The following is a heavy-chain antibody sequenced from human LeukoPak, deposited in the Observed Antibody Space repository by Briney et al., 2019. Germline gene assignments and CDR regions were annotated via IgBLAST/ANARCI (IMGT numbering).Heavy chain of an antibody. Sequence: SETLSLTCTVSGGSISTYYWSWIRQTPGKGLEWIGYIYYNGNTNYNPSLKSRLTISIDTSKNQFSLKLTSVTAADTALYHCARLGRPAAFDIWGQGTMVTVSS. CDR1: GGSISTYY. V-gene: IGHV4-59*08. D-gene: IGHD3-16*01. J-gene: IGHJ3*02. CDR3: ARLGRPAAFDI. CDR2: IYYNGNT.